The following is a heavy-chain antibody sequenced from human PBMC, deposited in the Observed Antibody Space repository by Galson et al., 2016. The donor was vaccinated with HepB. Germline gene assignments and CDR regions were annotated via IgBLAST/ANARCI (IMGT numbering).Heavy chain of an antibody. CDR2: IYPGDSDT. D-gene: IGHD2-2*03. Sequence: QSGAEVKKPGESLKISCKGSGYSFTTYWIGWVRQMPGKGLEWMGIIYPGDSDTRYSPSFQGHVIISADKSTSTAYLQWSSLKASDTAMHYCARHGYSWWVGETYRAFDVWGQGTMVTVSS. V-gene: IGHV5-51*01. CDR1: GYSFTTYW. CDR3: ARHGYSWWVGETYRAFDV. J-gene: IGHJ3*01.